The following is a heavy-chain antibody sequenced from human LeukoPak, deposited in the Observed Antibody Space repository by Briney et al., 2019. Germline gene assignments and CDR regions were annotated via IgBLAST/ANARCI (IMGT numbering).Heavy chain of an antibody. D-gene: IGHD2-2*02. V-gene: IGHV4-39*07. Sequence: SETLSLTCTVSGGSISSSSYYWGWIRQPPGKGLEWIGSIYYSGSTYYNPSLKSRVTISVDTSKNQFSLKLSSVTAADTAVYYCARIQLGYCSSTSCYNLPGVRFDPWGQGTLVTVSS. CDR1: GGSISSSSYY. CDR3: ARIQLGYCSSTSCYNLPGVRFDP. CDR2: IYYSGST. J-gene: IGHJ5*02.